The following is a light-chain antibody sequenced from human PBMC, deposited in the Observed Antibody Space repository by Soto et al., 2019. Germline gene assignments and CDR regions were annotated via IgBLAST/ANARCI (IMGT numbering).Light chain of an antibody. CDR2: DNN. V-gene: IGLV1-51*01. CDR3: ATWDGSLPGEV. Sequence: QSVLTQSPSVSAAPGQQVTISCSGSSSNIGNNYVSWYQQLPGTAPKLLIYDNNKRPSGIPDRFSGSKSGTSGTLDITGLQTGDEADYYSATWDGSLPGEVFGGGTKVTVL. J-gene: IGLJ2*01. CDR1: SSNIGNNY.